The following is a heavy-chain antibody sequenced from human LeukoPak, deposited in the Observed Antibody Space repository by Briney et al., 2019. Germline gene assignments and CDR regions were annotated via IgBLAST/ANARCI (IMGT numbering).Heavy chain of an antibody. CDR3: AKLGYFGSGSSF. D-gene: IGHD3-10*01. CDR1: RFTFNNYA. Sequence: GGSLGLSCAASRFTFNNYAMSWVRQAPGKGLEWVSGLSGSGGNTFYADSVKGRFTISRDNSKSTLYLQMNSLRAEDTAVYFCAKLGYFGSGSSFWGQGTLVTVSS. J-gene: IGHJ4*02. CDR2: LSGSGGNT. V-gene: IGHV3-23*01.